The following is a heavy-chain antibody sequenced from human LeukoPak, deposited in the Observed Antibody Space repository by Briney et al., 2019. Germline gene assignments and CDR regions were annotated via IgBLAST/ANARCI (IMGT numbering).Heavy chain of an antibody. CDR3: ARVLGIRPLFDY. D-gene: IGHD3-16*01. CDR2: IKQDGSEK. CDR1: GFTFSRDW. Sequence: GGSLRLSCAASGFTFSRDWMSWVRQAPGKGLEWVANIKQDGSEKYYVDSVKGRFTISRDNAKNSLYLQMNSLRAEDTAVYYCARVLGIRPLFDYWGQGTLVTVSS. J-gene: IGHJ4*02. V-gene: IGHV3-7*03.